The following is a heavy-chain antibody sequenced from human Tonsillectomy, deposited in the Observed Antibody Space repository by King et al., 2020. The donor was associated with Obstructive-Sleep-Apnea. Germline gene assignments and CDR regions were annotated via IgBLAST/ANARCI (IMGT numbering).Heavy chain of an antibody. D-gene: IGHD4-17*01. V-gene: IGHV3-11*01. J-gene: IGHJ4*02. CDR1: GFTFSDYY. CDR3: ARDGYGDFPGGDY. Sequence: VQLVESGGGLVKPGGSLRLSCAASGFTFSDYYMSWIRQTPGKGLEWVSYISRSGSTISYADSVKGRFTNARDNAKNSMYLQMNSLRAEDTAVYYCARDGYGDFPGGDYWGQGTLVTVSS. CDR2: ISRSGSTI.